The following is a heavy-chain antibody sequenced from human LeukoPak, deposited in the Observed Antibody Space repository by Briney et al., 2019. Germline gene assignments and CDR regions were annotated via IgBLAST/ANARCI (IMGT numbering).Heavy chain of an antibody. V-gene: IGHV1-46*01. CDR3: ATEGHDAFDI. J-gene: IGHJ3*02. Sequence: ASVKVSCKASGYTFTSYYMHWVRQAPGQGLEWMGIINPSGGSTSYAQKFQGRVTMTEDTSTDTAYMELSSLRSEDTAVYYCATEGHDAFDIWGQGTMVTVSS. CDR1: GYTFTSYY. CDR2: INPSGGST.